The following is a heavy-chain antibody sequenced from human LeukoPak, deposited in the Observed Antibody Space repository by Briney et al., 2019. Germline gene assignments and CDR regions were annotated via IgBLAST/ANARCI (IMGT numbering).Heavy chain of an antibody. CDR1: GGSISSSSYY. Sequence: TSETLSLTCTVSGGSISSSSYYWGWIRQPPGKGLEWIGSIYYSGSTYYNPSLKSRVTISVDTSKNQFSLKLSSVTAADTAVHYCARDLDYYDSSGPIRRWGQGTLVTVSS. CDR3: ARDLDYYDSSGPIRR. V-gene: IGHV4-39*07. CDR2: IYYSGST. J-gene: IGHJ4*02. D-gene: IGHD3-22*01.